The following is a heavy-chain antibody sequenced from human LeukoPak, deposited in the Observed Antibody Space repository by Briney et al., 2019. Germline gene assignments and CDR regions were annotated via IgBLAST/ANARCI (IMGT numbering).Heavy chain of an antibody. CDR2: IYYSGST. D-gene: IGHD6-13*01. CDR3: ARDRAAAGHWFDP. V-gene: IGHV4-59*01. Sequence: SETLSLTCTVSGGSISSYYWSWIRQPPGKGPEWIGYIYYSGSTNYNPSLKSRVTISVDTSKNQFSLKLSSVTAADTAVYYCARDRAAAGHWFDPWGQGTLVTVSS. J-gene: IGHJ5*02. CDR1: GGSISSYY.